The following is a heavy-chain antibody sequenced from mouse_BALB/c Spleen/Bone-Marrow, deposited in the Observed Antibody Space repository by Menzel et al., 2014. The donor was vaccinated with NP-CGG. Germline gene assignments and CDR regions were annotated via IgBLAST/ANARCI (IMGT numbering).Heavy chain of an antibody. Sequence: EVHLVESGGGLVKSGGSLKLSCAASGFTFSSYGMSWVRRTPDKRLEWVAIISSGGSYTYYPDSVKGRFTISRDNAKNTLYLQMSSLKSEDTAMYYCARHNYGYYAMDYWGQGTSVTVSS. CDR3: ARHNYGYYAMDY. D-gene: IGHD1-1*01. J-gene: IGHJ4*01. CDR2: ISSGGSYT. CDR1: GFTFSSYG. V-gene: IGHV5-6*01.